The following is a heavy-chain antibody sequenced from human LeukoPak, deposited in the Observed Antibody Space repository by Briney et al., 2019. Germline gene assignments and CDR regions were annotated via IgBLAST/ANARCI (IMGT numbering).Heavy chain of an antibody. CDR3: ARTKKPIRGYYYYYMDV. D-gene: IGHD1-14*01. V-gene: IGHV1-2*02. CDR1: GYTFTGYY. Sequence: ASVKVSCKASGYTFTGYYMHWVRQAPGQGLEWMGWINPNSGGTNYAQKFQGRVTMTRDTSISTAYMELSRLRSDDTAVYYCARTKKPIRGYYYYYMDVWGKGTTVTVSS. J-gene: IGHJ6*03. CDR2: INPNSGGT.